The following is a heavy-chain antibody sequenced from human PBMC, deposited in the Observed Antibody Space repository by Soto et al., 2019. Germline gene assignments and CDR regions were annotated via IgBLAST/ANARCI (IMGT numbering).Heavy chain of an antibody. CDR1: GGSISGYY. D-gene: IGHD6-19*01. CDR2: IYYSGST. V-gene: IGHV4-59*01. Sequence: NPSETLSLTCTVSGGSISGYYWSWIRQRPGKGLEWIGYIYYSGSTNYNPSLKSLGTISVDTSKNKFSLKLSSVTAANTAVYYCARCPGSGWFSFAFDIWGKGTMVNVSS. CDR3: ARCPGSGWFSFAFDI. J-gene: IGHJ3*02.